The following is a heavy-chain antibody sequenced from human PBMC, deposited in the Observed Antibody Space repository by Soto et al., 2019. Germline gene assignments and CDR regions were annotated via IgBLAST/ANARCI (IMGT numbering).Heavy chain of an antibody. CDR1: GYTLTELS. Sequence: ASVKVSCKVSGYTLTELSMHWVRQAPGKGLEWMGGFDPEDGETIYAQKFQGRVTMTEDTSTDTAYMELSSLRSEDTAVYYCATTYYDFWSGYSLDHWFDPWGQGTLVTVSS. V-gene: IGHV1-24*01. CDR2: FDPEDGET. D-gene: IGHD3-3*01. J-gene: IGHJ5*02. CDR3: ATTYYDFWSGYSLDHWFDP.